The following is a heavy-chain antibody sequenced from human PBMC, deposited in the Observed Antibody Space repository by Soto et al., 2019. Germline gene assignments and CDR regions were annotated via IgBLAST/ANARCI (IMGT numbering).Heavy chain of an antibody. D-gene: IGHD2-2*01. V-gene: IGHV1-46*01. CDR1: GYTFIGYY. Sequence: QVQLVQSGAEVKKTGASVKVSCKASGYTFIGYYIHWVRQAPGQGLEWIGEIYHSGSTNYNPSLKSRVTISMDKSRNQFSLKMTSMTAADTALYYCAMGGICSSTSCYWYSSGRLGVHWGQGTLVTVS. CDR2: IYHSGST. J-gene: IGHJ4*02. CDR3: AMGGICSSTSCYWYSSGRLGVH.